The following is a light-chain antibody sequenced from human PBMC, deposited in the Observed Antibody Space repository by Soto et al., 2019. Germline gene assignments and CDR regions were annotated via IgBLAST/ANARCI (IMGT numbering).Light chain of an antibody. Sequence: QSALTQPAFVSGSPGQSITISCTGTSSDVGGYNYVSWYQQHPGKAPKLMIYEVTNRPSGVSNRFSGSKSGNTASLIISGLQAEDEANYYCSSYTSSSTPVIFGGGTKVTVL. J-gene: IGLJ2*01. CDR3: SSYTSSSTPVI. CDR2: EVT. CDR1: SSDVGGYNY. V-gene: IGLV2-14*01.